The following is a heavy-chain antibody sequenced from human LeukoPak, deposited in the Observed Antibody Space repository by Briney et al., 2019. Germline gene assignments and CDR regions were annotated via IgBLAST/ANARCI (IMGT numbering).Heavy chain of an antibody. Sequence: PSETLSLTCAVSGYSINDGYYWGWIRPPPGKGLEWIGRVYHSGTTYYNPSLQSRVGISADMSRNQFSLRLNSMTAADTAVYYCVRVPILTTVTTHDDDWGQGTLVTVSS. CDR2: VYHSGTT. CDR3: VRVPILTTVTTHDDD. D-gene: IGHD4-11*01. V-gene: IGHV4-38-2*01. J-gene: IGHJ4*02. CDR1: GYSINDGYY.